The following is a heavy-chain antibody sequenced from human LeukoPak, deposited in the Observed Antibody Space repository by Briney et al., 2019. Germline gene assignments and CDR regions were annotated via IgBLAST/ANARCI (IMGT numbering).Heavy chain of an antibody. J-gene: IGHJ4*02. D-gene: IGHD6-19*01. CDR2: IKPDGSEK. Sequence: PGGSLRLSCAVSGFTFSTYWMSWVRQAPGKGLEWVANIKPDGSEKYYVDSVKGRFTISRDNAKNSLYLQMNSLRAEDTAVYYCARESSGWVDYWGQGTLVTVSS. CDR1: GFTFSTYW. V-gene: IGHV3-7*01. CDR3: ARESSGWVDY.